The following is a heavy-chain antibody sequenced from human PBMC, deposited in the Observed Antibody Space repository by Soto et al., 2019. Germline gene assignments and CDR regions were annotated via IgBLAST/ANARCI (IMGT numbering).Heavy chain of an antibody. D-gene: IGHD4-4*01. V-gene: IGHV3-30*18. CDR1: GFTFSSYG. CDR2: ISYDGSNK. CDR3: AKDPRSDYSRNYYYYYMDV. Sequence: GGSLRLSCAASGFTFSSYGMHWVRQAPGKGLEWVAVISYDGSNKYYADSVKGRFTISRDNSKNTLYLQMNSLRAEDTAVYYCAKDPRSDYSRNYYYYYMDVWGKGTTVTVSS. J-gene: IGHJ6*03.